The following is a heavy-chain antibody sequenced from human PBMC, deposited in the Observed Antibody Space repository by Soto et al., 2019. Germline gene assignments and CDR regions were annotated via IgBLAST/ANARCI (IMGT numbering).Heavy chain of an antibody. CDR1: GGTFRNYA. D-gene: IGHD1-7*01. Sequence: SVKVSCKASGGTFRNYAFSWVRQAPGQGLEWMGGIIPIFGKANYEQRFQGRLTITADESTSTAYMELNSLRSEDTAVYFCARDLYINWYYPFDSWGQGTLVTVSS. CDR3: ARDLYINWYYPFDS. CDR2: IIPIFGKA. V-gene: IGHV1-69*13. J-gene: IGHJ4*02.